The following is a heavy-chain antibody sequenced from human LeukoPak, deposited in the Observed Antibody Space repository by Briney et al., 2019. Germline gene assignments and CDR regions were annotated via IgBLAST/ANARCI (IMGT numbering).Heavy chain of an antibody. Sequence: ASVKVSCKASGYTFTSYGISWVRQAPGQGLEWMGWISAYNGNTNYAQKLQGRVTMTTDTSTSTAYMELRSLRSEDTAVYYCARATYYYDSSGHDYWGQGTLVTVSS. CDR1: GYTFTSYG. J-gene: IGHJ4*02. V-gene: IGHV1-18*01. D-gene: IGHD3-22*01. CDR2: ISAYNGNT. CDR3: ARATYYYDSSGHDY.